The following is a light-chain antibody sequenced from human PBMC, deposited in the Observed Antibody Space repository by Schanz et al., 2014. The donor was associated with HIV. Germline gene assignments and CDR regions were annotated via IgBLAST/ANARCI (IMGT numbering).Light chain of an antibody. CDR1: QIISKS. V-gene: IGKV1-39*01. Sequence: DIHVTQSPSSLSASVGETITITCRASQIISKSLNWYHQKPGKAPNLLIHGASTLQTGVPVRFSGSGSGKDFTLIISGLQPEDFATYYCQQSYSSPRTFGPGTKVEVK. CDR2: GAS. CDR3: QQSYSSPRT. J-gene: IGKJ1*01.